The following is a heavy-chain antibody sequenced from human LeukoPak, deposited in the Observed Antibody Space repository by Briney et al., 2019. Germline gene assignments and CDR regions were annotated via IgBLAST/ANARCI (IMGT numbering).Heavy chain of an antibody. D-gene: IGHD1-26*01. J-gene: IGHJ4*02. CDR2: SNEDGSTT. Sequence: GGSLRLSCAASGFTFSSNRMHWVRQAPGKGLVWVSRSNEDGSTTNYADSVKGRFTISRDNAKNTLYLQMNSLTAEDTAVCYCVRDLGGRSGHWGQGTLVTVSS. V-gene: IGHV3-74*01. CDR3: VRDLGGRSGH. CDR1: GFTFSSNR.